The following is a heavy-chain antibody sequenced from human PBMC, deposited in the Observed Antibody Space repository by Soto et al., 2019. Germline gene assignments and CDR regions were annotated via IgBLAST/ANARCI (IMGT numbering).Heavy chain of an antibody. CDR1: GGSFSSDA. CDR2: IITIFNTA. Sequence: GVSVKVSCKASGGSFSSDAISWVRQAPGHGLEWMGGIITIFNTANYAQMFHGRVTITADESSTTAYMELSSLRSEDTAVYYCARSRCSNGVCYNPSPGLDVWGPGTTVTVSS. J-gene: IGHJ6*02. CDR3: ARSRCSNGVCYNPSPGLDV. V-gene: IGHV1-69*13. D-gene: IGHD2-8*01.